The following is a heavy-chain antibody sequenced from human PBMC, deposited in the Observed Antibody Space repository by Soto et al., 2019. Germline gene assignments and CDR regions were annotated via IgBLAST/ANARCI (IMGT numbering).Heavy chain of an antibody. Sequence: QVQLVQSGGEVKXPGASVKVSCKASGDTVTKYGISWVRQAPGQGLEWLGWISFYNGHTNYALKFQDRITFTTDTTTSTASMELRSLTSDDTAVYYCASATSIAVAGKETWGQGTLVTVSS. D-gene: IGHD6-19*01. CDR1: GDTVTKYG. CDR3: ASATSIAVAGKET. V-gene: IGHV1-18*01. J-gene: IGHJ4*02. CDR2: ISFYNGHT.